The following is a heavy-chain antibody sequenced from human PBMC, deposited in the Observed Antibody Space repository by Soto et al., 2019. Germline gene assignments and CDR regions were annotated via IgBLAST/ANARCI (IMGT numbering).Heavy chain of an antibody. CDR3: ARLPVDSQALGGTYYGSARKRFRSGHY. CDR2: IYYSGST. CDR1: GGSISSSSYY. Sequence: QLQLQESGPGLVKPSETLSLTCTVSGGSISSSSYYWGWIRQPPGKGLEWIGSIYYSGSTYYNPSLKSRVTISVDTSKNQFSLKLSSVTAADTAVYYCARLPVDSQALGGTYYGSARKRFRSGHYWGQGTLVTVSS. J-gene: IGHJ4*02. D-gene: IGHD3-10*01. V-gene: IGHV4-39*01.